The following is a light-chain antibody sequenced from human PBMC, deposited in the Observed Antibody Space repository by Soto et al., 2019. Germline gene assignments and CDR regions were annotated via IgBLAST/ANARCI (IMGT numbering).Light chain of an antibody. CDR2: DAS. J-gene: IGKJ2*01. CDR3: QQSDSTTYT. CDR1: QTISTY. V-gene: IGKV1-39*01. Sequence: DVQLTQSPSSLSASVGDGATITCQASQTISTYLNCYQQQPGNAPRLLIYDASSLLSGAPSRFSGSGSGTDFTLTIASLQPEDFSTYYCQQSDSTTYTFGQGTKVDIK.